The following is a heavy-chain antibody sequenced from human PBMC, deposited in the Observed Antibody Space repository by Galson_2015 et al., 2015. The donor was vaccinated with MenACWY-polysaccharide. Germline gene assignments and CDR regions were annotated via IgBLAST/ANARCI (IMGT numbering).Heavy chain of an antibody. Sequence: SVKVSCKASGYTFTNYDINWVRQAPGQGLECMAWMNPNSGNSGYAQKFHGRVTLTKDTYINTAYLELSSLRSEDTAMYYCARTFGDFDYWGQGTLVTVSS. J-gene: IGHJ4*02. V-gene: IGHV1-8*01. CDR3: ARTFGDFDY. CDR2: MNPNSGNS. D-gene: IGHD3-10*01. CDR1: GYTFTNYD.